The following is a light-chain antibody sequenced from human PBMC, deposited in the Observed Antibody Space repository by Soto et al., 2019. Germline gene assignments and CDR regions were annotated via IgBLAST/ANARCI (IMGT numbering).Light chain of an antibody. CDR3: SSYTSTTTRV. J-gene: IGLJ1*01. CDR2: EVS. V-gene: IGLV2-14*03. Sequence: QSVLTQPASVSGSPEQSITISCTGTSSDVGGYNYVSWYQQHPGKGPKLMIYEVSNRPSGVSNRFSGSKSGNTATLTISGLQAEDEADYYCSSYTSTTTRVFGTGTEVTVL. CDR1: SSDVGGYNY.